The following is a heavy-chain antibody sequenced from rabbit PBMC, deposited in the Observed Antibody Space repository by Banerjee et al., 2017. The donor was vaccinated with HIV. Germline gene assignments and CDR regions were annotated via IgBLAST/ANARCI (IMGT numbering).Heavy chain of an antibody. CDR1: GIDFSSYG. CDR2: IYPGFGIR. Sequence: QEQLVESGGGLVQPGGSLKLSCKASGIDFSSYGISWVRQAPGKGPEWIAYIYPGFGIRNYANSVKGRFTISSDNAQNTVFLQMTSLTASDTATYFCARGYTSSSGYRYFSLWGPGTLVTVS. CDR3: ARGYTSSSGYRYFSL. D-gene: IGHD1-1*01. V-gene: IGHV1S47*01. J-gene: IGHJ4*01.